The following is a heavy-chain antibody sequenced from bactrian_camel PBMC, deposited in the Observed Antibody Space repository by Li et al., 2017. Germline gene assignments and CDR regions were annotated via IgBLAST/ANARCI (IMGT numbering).Heavy chain of an antibody. J-gene: IGHJ4*01. D-gene: IGHD7*01. CDR1: AIFSTYC. CDR3: AARWSPVCGGGSSTGVEFNY. CDR2: IYTGGGST. Sequence: HVQLVESGGGSVQAGGSLRLSCAASAIFSTYCMGWFRQAPGKEREGVAAIYTGGGSTYYAYSVKGRFTVSQDNAKNTMYLQMNSLKPEDTAMYYCAARWSPVCGGGSSTGVEFNYWGQGTQVTVS. V-gene: IGHV3S54*01.